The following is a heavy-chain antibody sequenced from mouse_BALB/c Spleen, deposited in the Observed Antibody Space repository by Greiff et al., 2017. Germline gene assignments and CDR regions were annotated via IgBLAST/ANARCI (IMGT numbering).Heavy chain of an antibody. CDR3: ARDSSGYVGAMDY. D-gene: IGHD3-1*01. Sequence: EVMLVESGGGLVQPGGSLRLSCATSGFTFTDYYMSWVRQPPGKALEWLGFIRNKANGYTTEYSASVKGRFTISRDNSQSILYLQMNTLRAEDSATYYCARDSSGYVGAMDYWGQGTSVTVSS. CDR2: IRNKANGYTT. J-gene: IGHJ4*01. V-gene: IGHV7-3*02. CDR1: GFTFTDYY.